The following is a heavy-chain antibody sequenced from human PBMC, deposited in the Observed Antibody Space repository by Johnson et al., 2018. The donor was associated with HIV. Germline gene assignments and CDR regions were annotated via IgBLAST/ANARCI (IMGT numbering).Heavy chain of an antibody. CDR1: GFTFSSYA. V-gene: IGHV3-23*04. D-gene: IGHD1-26*01. J-gene: IGHJ3*02. CDR3: ASSAGGSFFWDAFDI. CDR2: ISGSGGST. Sequence: MLLVESGGGVVQPGRSLRLSCAASGFTFSSYAMSWVRQAPGKGLEWVSAISGSGGSTYYADSVRGRFTISRDNSKNTLYLQMNSLRAEDTAVYYCASSAGGSFFWDAFDIWGQGTMVTVSS.